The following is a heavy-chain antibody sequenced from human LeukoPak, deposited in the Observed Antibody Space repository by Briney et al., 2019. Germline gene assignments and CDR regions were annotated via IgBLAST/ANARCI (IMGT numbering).Heavy chain of an antibody. V-gene: IGHV5-51*01. CDR1: GYSFTSYW. J-gene: IGHJ4*02. CDR3: ARSDCGGDCYSLGFDY. CDR2: IYPGDSDT. Sequence: GESPTISCKGSGYSFTSYWIGWVRQMPGKGLEWMGIIYPGDSDTRYSPSFQGQVTISADKSISTAYLQWSSLKASDTAMYYCARSDCGGDCYSLGFDYWGQGTLVTVSS. D-gene: IGHD2-21*02.